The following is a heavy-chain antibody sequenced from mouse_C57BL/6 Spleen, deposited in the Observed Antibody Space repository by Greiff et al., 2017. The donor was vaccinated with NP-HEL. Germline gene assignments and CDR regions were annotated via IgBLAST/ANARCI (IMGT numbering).Heavy chain of an antibody. J-gene: IGHJ4*01. CDR1: GFTFSDYY. Sequence: EVKLVESEGGLVQPGSSMKLSCTASGFTFSDYYMAWVRQVPEKGLEWVANINYDGSSTYYLDSLKSRFIISRDNAKNILYLQMSSLKSEDTATYYCAREGFITTVGAMDYWGQGTSVTVSS. CDR2: INYDGSST. D-gene: IGHD1-1*01. CDR3: AREGFITTVGAMDY. V-gene: IGHV5-16*01.